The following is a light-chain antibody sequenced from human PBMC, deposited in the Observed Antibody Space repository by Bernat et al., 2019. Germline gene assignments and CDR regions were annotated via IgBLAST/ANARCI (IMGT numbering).Light chain of an antibody. V-gene: IGLV3-19*01. J-gene: IGLJ3*02. CDR3: NSRDSSGNQLV. Sequence: SSELTQDPAVSVALGQTVRITCQGDSLRSYYASWYQQKPGQAPVLVIYGKNNRPSVIPDPFSGSSSGTTASFTITGAQAEDEADYFCNSRDSSGNQLVFGGGTKLTVL. CDR2: GKN. CDR1: SLRSYY.